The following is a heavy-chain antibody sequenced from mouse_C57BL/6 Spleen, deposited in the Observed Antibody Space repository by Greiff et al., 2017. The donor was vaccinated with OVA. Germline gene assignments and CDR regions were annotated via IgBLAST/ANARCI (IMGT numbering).Heavy chain of an antibody. CDR2: IDTSASYT. J-gene: IGHJ3*01. V-gene: IGHV1-50*01. Sequence: VQLQQPGAELVKPGASVKLSCKASGYTFTSYWMQWVKQRPGQGLEWIGEIDTSASYTNSNQKFKGKATLTVDTSSSTAYMQLSSLTSEDSAVYYCARERLFAYWGQGTLVTVSA. CDR3: ARERLFAY. CDR1: GYTFTSYW.